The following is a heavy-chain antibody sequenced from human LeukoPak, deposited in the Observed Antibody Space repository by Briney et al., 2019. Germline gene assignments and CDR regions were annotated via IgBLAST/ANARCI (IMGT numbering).Heavy chain of an antibody. D-gene: IGHD3-10*01. CDR1: GFTFSSYG. CDR3: AREGPMVRGIPGV. CDR2: IWYDGSNK. V-gene: IGHV3-33*08. J-gene: IGHJ6*02. Sequence: PGGSLRLSCTVSGFTFSSYGMHWVRQAPGKGLEWVAVIWYDGSNKYYADSVKGRFTISRDNSENTLYLQMNSLRAEDTAVYYCAREGPMVRGIPGVWGQGTTVTVSS.